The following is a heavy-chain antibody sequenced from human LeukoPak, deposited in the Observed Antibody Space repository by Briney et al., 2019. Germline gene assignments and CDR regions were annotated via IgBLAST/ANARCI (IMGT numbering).Heavy chain of an antibody. CDR3: ARLLDSRKYNWFDP. Sequence: SETLSLTCTVSGGSISSYYWSWIRQPPGKGLEWIGEINHSGSTNYNPSLKSRVTISVDTSKNQFSLKLSSVTAADTAVYYCARLLDSRKYNWFDPWGQGTLVTVSS. D-gene: IGHD3-22*01. J-gene: IGHJ5*02. CDR2: INHSGST. V-gene: IGHV4-34*01. CDR1: GGSISSYY.